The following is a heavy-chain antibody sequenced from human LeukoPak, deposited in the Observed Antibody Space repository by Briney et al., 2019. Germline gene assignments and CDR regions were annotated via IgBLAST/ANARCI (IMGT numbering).Heavy chain of an antibody. V-gene: IGHV3-33*07. D-gene: IGHD4-23*01. J-gene: IGHJ4*02. CDR2: IYNDGGLP. Sequence: GGSLRLSCAASGFSFSSYGMYWVRQAPGKGLEWVALIYNDGGLPNYLDSVRGRFTISRDNSKNTLYLQMDSLRVEDTAVYYCAQGHYVGNSEFLDNWGQGALVIVSS. CDR3: AQGHYVGNSEFLDN. CDR1: GFSFSSYG.